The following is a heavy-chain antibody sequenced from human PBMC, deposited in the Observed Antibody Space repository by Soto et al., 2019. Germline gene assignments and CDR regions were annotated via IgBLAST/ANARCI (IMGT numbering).Heavy chain of an antibody. Sequence: PGGSLRLSCAASGFTFSNAWMSWVRQAPGKGLEWVGRIKSKTDGGTTDYAAPVKGRFTISRDDSKNTLYLQMNSLKTEDTAVYYCTTDPDPVVVPAARQIYSGYDLRFRNYWGQGTLVTVSS. CDR1: GFTFSNAW. CDR3: TTDPDPVVVPAARQIYSGYDLRFRNY. D-gene: IGHD2-2*01. V-gene: IGHV3-15*01. CDR2: IKSKTDGGTT. J-gene: IGHJ4*02.